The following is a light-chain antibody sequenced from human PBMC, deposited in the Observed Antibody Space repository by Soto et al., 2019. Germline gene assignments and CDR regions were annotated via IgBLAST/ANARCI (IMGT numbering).Light chain of an antibody. CDR2: GAS. CDR3: QQYSSSPWT. CDR1: ESVASNY. Sequence: EIELTQSPGTLSLSPGEGATLSCRASESVASNYLAWYQQKPGQANMLLFYGASIWATGIPDRFSGSGSGTDFTLTLTRLQPEDFAVYYCQQYSSSPWTFGPGTKVEIK. J-gene: IGKJ1*01. V-gene: IGKV3-20*01.